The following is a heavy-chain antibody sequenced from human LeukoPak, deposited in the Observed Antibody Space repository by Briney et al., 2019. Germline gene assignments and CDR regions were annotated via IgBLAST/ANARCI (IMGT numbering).Heavy chain of an antibody. CDR3: ARDPPGSSWSGYYFDS. D-gene: IGHD6-13*01. CDR1: GGSINRYF. Sequence: KPSETLSLTCTVSGGSINRYFWNWIRQPAGEELEWIERMDATGSTNYNPSLKSRVTMSVDTSKNQFYLKLNSVTAADTALYYCARDPPGSSWSGYYFDSWGRGTLVTVSS. J-gene: IGHJ4*02. CDR2: MDATGST. V-gene: IGHV4-4*07.